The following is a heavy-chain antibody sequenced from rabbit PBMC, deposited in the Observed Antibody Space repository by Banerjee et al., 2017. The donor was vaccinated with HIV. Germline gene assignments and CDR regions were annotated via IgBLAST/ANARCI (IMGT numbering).Heavy chain of an antibody. D-gene: IGHD1-1*01. CDR1: GFSFSSSYW. Sequence: QEQLEESGGDLVKPEGSLTLTCTASGFSFSSSYWICWVRQAPGKGLEWIACIYAGSSGSTHYASWAKGRFTISKTSSTTVTLQMTSLTAADTATYFCARAYDSGSGHWTLWGPGTLVTVS. V-gene: IGHV1S45*01. CDR2: IYAGSSGST. J-gene: IGHJ4*01. CDR3: ARAYDSGSGHWTL.